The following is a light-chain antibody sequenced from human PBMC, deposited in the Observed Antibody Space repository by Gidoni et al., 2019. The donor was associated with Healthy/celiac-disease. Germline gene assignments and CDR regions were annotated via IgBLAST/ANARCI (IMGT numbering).Light chain of an antibody. V-gene: IGKV3-15*01. CDR1: QSVSSN. CDR2: GAS. J-gene: IGKJ1*01. CDR3: QQYNNWPPRP. Sequence: EIVMTQSPATLSVSPGERATHSCRASQSVSSNLAWYQQKPGQAPRLLIYGASTRATGIPARFSGSGSGTEFTLTISSLQSEDFAVYYCQQYNNWPPRPFGQGTKVEIK.